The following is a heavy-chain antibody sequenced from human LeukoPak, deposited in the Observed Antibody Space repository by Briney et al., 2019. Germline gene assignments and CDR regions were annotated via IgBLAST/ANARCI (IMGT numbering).Heavy chain of an antibody. V-gene: IGHV3-48*03. D-gene: IGHD5-18*01. J-gene: IGHJ4*02. CDR2: ISSSGSTI. CDR1: GFTFSSYE. Sequence: SGGSLRLSCAASGFTFSSYEMNWVRQAPGKGLEWVSCISSSGSTIYYADSVKGRFTISRDNAKNSLYLQMNSLRAEDTAVYYCARDSNELWLRTFDYWGQGTLVTVSS. CDR3: ARDSNELWLRTFDY.